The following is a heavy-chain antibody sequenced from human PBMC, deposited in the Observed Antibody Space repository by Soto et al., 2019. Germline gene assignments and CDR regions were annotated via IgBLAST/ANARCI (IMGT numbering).Heavy chain of an antibody. J-gene: IGHJ4*02. V-gene: IGHV3-23*01. CDR2: ISTSGAST. CDR3: MKNQRYSTSSIDY. D-gene: IGHD6-13*01. Sequence: PRLSCVASGFTFSRYAMSWLRQAPGKGLEWVSTISTSGASTYYADSVKGRFTISRDNSENTLYLQMNILRAEDTAVYYCMKNQRYSTSSIDYWGQGTLVTVSS. CDR1: GFTFSRYA.